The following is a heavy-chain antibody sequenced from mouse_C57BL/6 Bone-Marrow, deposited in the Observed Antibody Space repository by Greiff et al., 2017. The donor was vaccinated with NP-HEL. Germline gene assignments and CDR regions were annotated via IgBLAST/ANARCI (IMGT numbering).Heavy chain of an antibody. CDR1: GFTFSNYW. V-gene: IGHV6-3*01. CDR2: IRLKSDNYAT. J-gene: IGHJ4*01. CDR3: TGIYYGYDEDAMDY. Sequence: EVKLVESGGGLVQPGGSMKLSCVASGFTFSNYWMNWVRQSPEKGLEWVAQIRLKSDNYATHYAESVKGRFTISRDDSKSSVYLQMNNLRAEDTGIYYCTGIYYGYDEDAMDYWGQGTSVTVSS. D-gene: IGHD2-2*01.